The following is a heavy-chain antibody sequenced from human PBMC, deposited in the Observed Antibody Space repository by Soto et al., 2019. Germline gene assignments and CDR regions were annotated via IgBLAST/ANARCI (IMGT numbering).Heavy chain of an antibody. CDR2: IFYTGST. D-gene: IGHD6-19*01. V-gene: IGHV4-61*01. CDR1: GGSVSSTNYY. CDR3: ASYWVVPPPPRYNLFPS. Sequence: SETLSITCTVSGGSVSSTNYYWSWIRQPPGKGLEWIGYIFYTGSTNYNPSLKSRVTISVDTSKNQFSLKLTSVTAADTAVYYCASYWVVPPPPRYNLFPSW. J-gene: IGHJ5*01.